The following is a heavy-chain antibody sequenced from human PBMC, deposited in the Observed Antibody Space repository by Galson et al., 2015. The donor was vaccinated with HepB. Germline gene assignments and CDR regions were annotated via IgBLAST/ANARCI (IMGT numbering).Heavy chain of an antibody. CDR1: GFTFSDYY. V-gene: IGHV3-11*01. CDR3: ARGLGGY. D-gene: IGHD2-15*01. J-gene: IGHJ4*02. CDR2: ISHSGTTV. Sequence: SPRLSCAASGFTFSDYYMSWMRQAPGKGLEWLSYISHSGTTVYHADSLKGRFSISRDNAKNSLYLQMNSLRAEDTAVYYCARGLGGYWGQGTLVTVSS.